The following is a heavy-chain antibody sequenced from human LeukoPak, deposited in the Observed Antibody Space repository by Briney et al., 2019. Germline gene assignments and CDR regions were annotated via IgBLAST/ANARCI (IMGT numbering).Heavy chain of an antibody. D-gene: IGHD3-10*01. CDR1: GGSFSGYH. CDR3: AVTYYYGSGSYGYDY. CDR2: INHSGST. V-gene: IGHV4-34*01. J-gene: IGHJ4*02. Sequence: SEALSLTCAVYGGSFSGYHWSWIRQPPGKGLEWIGEINHSGSTNYNPSLKSRVSILADTSKNQFSLKVTSVTAADTAVYYCAVTYYYGSGSYGYDYWGQGTLVTVSS.